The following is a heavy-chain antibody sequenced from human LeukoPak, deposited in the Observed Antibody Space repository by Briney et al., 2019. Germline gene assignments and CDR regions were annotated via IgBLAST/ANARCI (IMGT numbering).Heavy chain of an antibody. V-gene: IGHV4-34*01. Sequence: SETLSLTCAVYGGSFRGYYWSWIRQPPGKGLEWIGEINHSGSTNYNPSLKSRVTISVDTSKNQFSLKLSSVTAADTAVYYCARGSEDYYFDYWGQGTLVTVSS. CDR2: INHSGST. CDR3: ARGSEDYYFDY. CDR1: GGSFRGYY. J-gene: IGHJ4*02.